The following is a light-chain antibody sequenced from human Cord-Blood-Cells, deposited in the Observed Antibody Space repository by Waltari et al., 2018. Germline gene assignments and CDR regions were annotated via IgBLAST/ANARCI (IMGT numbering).Light chain of an antibody. Sequence: IPLTQSPSSLSASVGDRVTITCRASQGISSYLALYQQKPGKAPKPLIYAASTLQSGVPSRFSGSGSGTDFPLTISSLQPEDFATYYCQQLNSYPMYTFGQGTKLEIK. CDR1: QGISSY. J-gene: IGKJ2*01. V-gene: IGKV1-9*01. CDR3: QQLNSYPMYT. CDR2: AAS.